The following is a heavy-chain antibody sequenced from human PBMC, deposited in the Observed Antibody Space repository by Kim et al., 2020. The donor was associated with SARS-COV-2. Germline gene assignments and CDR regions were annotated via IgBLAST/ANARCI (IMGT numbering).Heavy chain of an antibody. CDR3: ARRDYYGSGSYLGYYYYGMDV. J-gene: IGHJ6*02. Sequence: SVKVSCKASGGTFSSYAISWVRQAPGQGLEWMGGIIPIFGTANYAQKFQGRVTITADESTSTAYMELSSLRSEDTAVYYCARRDYYGSGSYLGYYYYGMDVWGQGTTVTVSS. V-gene: IGHV1-69*13. D-gene: IGHD3-10*01. CDR2: IIPIFGTA. CDR1: GGTFSSYA.